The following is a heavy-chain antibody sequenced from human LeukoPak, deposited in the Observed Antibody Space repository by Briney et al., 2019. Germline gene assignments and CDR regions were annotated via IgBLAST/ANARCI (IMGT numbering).Heavy chain of an antibody. J-gene: IGHJ4*02. CDR1: GFTFSSYS. V-gene: IGHV3-21*04. Sequence: PGGSLRLSCAASGFTFSSYSMNWVRQAPGKGLEWVSSISSSSSYIYYADSVKGRFTISRDNYKNTLYLQMNSLRAEDTAVYYCAKVDGITIFEVFDYWGQGTLVTVSS. CDR2: ISSSSSYI. CDR3: AKVDGITIFEVFDY. D-gene: IGHD3-3*01.